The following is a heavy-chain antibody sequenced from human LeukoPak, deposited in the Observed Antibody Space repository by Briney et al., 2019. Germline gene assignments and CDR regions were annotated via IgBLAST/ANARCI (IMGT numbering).Heavy chain of an antibody. V-gene: IGHV4-39*07. CDR3: ARGPDGDYSYYYYYYMDV. J-gene: IGHJ6*03. Sequence: SETLSLTCTVSGGSISSSNYYWSWIRQPPGKGLEWIGEINHSGSTNYNPSLKSRVTISVDTSKNQFSLKLSSVTAADTAVYYCARGPDGDYSYYYYYYMDVWGKGTTVTVSS. CDR1: GGSISSSNYY. CDR2: INHSGST. D-gene: IGHD4-17*01.